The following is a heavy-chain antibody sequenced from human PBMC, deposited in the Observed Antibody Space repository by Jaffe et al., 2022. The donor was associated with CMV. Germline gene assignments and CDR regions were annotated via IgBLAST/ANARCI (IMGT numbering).Heavy chain of an antibody. CDR2: FDPEDGET. J-gene: IGHJ2*01. Sequence: QVQLVQSGAEVKKPGASVKVSCKVSGYTLTELSMHWVRQAPGKGLEWMGGFDPEDGETIYAQKFQGRVTMTEDTSTDTAYMELSSLRSEDTAVYYCATETYYYDSSGRVGYFDLWGRGTLVTVSS. V-gene: IGHV1-24*01. D-gene: IGHD3-22*01. CDR3: ATETYYYDSSGRVGYFDL. CDR1: GYTLTELS.